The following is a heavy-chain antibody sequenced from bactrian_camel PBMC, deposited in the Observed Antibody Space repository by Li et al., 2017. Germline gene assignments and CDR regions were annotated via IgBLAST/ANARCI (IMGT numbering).Heavy chain of an antibody. V-gene: IGHV3S1*01. J-gene: IGHJ4*01. D-gene: IGHD5*01. CDR3: AKESYGLGVD. Sequence: QLVESGGGSVQAGGSLRLSCTASGMSIVRQCMGWFRQAPGKERERVAAISAIGGDPYYADSVKGRFTISRDNAKSTVYLQLNSLKTEDMAMYYCAKESYGLGVDWGQGTQVTVS. CDR2: ISAIGGDP. CDR1: GMSIVRQC.